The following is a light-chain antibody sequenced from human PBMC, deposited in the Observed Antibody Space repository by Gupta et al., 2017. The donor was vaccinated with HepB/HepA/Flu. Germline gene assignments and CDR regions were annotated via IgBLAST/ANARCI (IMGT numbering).Light chain of an antibody. J-gene: IGLJ2*01. CDR2: EVS. CDR3: SSFEGLKTLVV. Sequence: QSALTQPPSASGSPGQSVTISCTGTSSNVGGYNYVSWYQQHPGKAPKLMLYEVSKRPSGVPERLAGSKSGKTDSRTVYGLQAEDEAEYYCSSFEGLKTLVVFGGGTKLTVL. CDR1: SSNVGGYNY. V-gene: IGLV2-8*01.